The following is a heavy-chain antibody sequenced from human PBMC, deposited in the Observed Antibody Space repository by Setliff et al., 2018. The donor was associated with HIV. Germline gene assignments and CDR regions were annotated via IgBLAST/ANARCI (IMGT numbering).Heavy chain of an antibody. V-gene: IGHV3-15*01. Sequence: GVLRLSCAGSGFTFNKARMTWVRQAPGEGLEWVGHMNSKTRGGAPDYAAPVKGRFTISRDDSKNTFYLQMDSLKTEDTAVYYCISLYLGYWGQGALVTVSS. CDR1: GFTFNKAR. D-gene: IGHD2-8*01. CDR2: MNSKTRGGAP. J-gene: IGHJ4*02. CDR3: ISLYLGY.